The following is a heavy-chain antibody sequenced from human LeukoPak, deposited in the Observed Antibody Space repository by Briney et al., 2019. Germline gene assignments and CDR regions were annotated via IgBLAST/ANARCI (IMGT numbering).Heavy chain of an antibody. Sequence: GASVKVSCKTSGYTFKSYGITWVRQAPGQGLEWMGWISAYNGNTNYAQKFQGRVTMTTDTSTSTAYMELRSLRSEDTAVYYCARGAIIVGATTTDDYWGQGTLVTVSS. J-gene: IGHJ4*02. V-gene: IGHV1-18*01. CDR1: GYTFKSYG. CDR3: ARGAIIVGATTTDDY. CDR2: ISAYNGNT. D-gene: IGHD1-26*01.